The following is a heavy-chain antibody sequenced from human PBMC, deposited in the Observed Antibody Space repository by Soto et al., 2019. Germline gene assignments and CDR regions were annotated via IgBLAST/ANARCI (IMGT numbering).Heavy chain of an antibody. V-gene: IGHV4-59*08. CDR2: IYYSGST. CDR3: ARHVNYDFWSGSRPSYYYYYMDV. CDR1: VGSFSVYY. D-gene: IGHD3-3*01. Sequence: SDTLSLTCAVYVGSFSVYYWSWIRQPPGKGLEWIGYIYYSGSTNYNPSLKSRVTISVDTSKNQFSLKLSAVTAADTAVYYCARHVNYDFWSGSRPSYYYYYMDVWGKGTTVTVSS. J-gene: IGHJ6*03.